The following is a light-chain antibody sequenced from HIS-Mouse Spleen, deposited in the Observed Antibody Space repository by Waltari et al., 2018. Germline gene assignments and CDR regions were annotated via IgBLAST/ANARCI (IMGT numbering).Light chain of an antibody. V-gene: IGLV1-44*01. CDR1: SSNTGSNT. CDR3: AAWDDSLNGVV. J-gene: IGLJ2*01. Sequence: QSVLTQPPSASGTPGQRVTISCSGSSSNTGSNTVNWYQQLPGTAPKLLISSNNQRPSGVPDRFSGSKSGTSASLAISGLQSEDEADYYCAAWDDSLNGVVFGGGTKLTVL. CDR2: SNN.